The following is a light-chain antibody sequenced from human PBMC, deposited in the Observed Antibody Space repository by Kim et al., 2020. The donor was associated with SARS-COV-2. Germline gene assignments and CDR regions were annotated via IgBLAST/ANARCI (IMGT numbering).Light chain of an antibody. CDR3: HQYNNWPKT. CDR2: GAS. CDR1: QSVSSN. J-gene: IGKJ3*01. Sequence: VSPGERAPLSCRASQSVSSNLAWYQHKPGQAPRLLIYGASTRATGIPARFSGSGSGTEFTLTISSLQSEDFAVYYCHQYNNWPKTFGPGTKVDIK. V-gene: IGKV3-15*01.